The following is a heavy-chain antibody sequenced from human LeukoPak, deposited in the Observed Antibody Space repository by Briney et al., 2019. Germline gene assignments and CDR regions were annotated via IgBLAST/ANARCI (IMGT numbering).Heavy chain of an antibody. V-gene: IGHV3-66*04. CDR2: IDTGGST. Sequence: GGSLRLSCVASGFTVSSSYMKWVRQAPGKGLEWISVIDTGGSTNYADSVKGRFTISRVISKNTVYLQMNSLRAEDTAVYYCARRGSPVRPLDYWGQGTLVTVSS. D-gene: IGHD1-26*01. CDR1: GFTVSSSY. CDR3: ARRGSPVRPLDY. J-gene: IGHJ4*02.